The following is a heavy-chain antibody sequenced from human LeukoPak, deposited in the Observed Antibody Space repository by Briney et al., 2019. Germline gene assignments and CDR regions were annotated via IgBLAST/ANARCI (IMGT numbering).Heavy chain of an antibody. D-gene: IGHD6-13*01. CDR2: IIGSGDRT. CDR3: AKDIRSTWYYFQD. V-gene: IGHV3-23*01. J-gene: IGHJ1*01. CDR1: GFSFSNYA. Sequence: GGSLRLSCAAAGFSFSNYAMTWVRQAPGKGLDWVSTIIGSGDRTYYADSVKGRFTISRDNSKNTLYVQMNSLRAEDTAVYYCAKDIRSTWYYFQDWGQGTLVTVSS.